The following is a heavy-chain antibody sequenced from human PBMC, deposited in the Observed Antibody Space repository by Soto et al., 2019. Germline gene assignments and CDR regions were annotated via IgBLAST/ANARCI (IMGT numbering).Heavy chain of an antibody. Sequence: QVKLVESGGGVVQPGRSLRLSCAASGFTFDNYGMHWVRQAPGKGLEWVVVISFDGRNTDHADSVKGRFTISRDNSKNSLYLRMTSLRAEDTAVYYCAKQSGSGSYHNVGSGGNFDYWGQGPLVTVSS. D-gene: IGHD3-10*01. CDR2: ISFDGRNT. J-gene: IGHJ4*02. CDR3: AKQSGSGSYHNVGSGGNFDY. V-gene: IGHV3-30*18. CDR1: GFTFDNYG.